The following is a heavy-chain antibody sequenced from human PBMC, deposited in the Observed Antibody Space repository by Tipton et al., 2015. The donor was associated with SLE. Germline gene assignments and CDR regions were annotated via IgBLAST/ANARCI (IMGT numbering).Heavy chain of an antibody. J-gene: IGHJ5*02. D-gene: IGHD3-10*01. CDR3: ARLLPMVRGWFDP. V-gene: IGHV4-39*07. CDR2: MYSSGRS. CDR1: GGSFSSSLYY. Sequence: TLSLTCNVSGGSFSSSLYYWGWIRQPPGKGLEWIGSMYSSGRSYYNPSLKSRVNMSVDTPKNQVFLKLTSVTAADTAVYYCARLLPMVRGWFDPWGQGTLVTVSS.